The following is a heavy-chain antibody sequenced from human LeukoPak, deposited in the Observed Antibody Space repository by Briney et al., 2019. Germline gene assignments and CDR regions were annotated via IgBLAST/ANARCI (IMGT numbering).Heavy chain of an antibody. CDR3: ARRGGYSYDEFDY. CDR1: GYSFTSYW. CDR2: IYPGDSDT. Sequence: GESLKISSKGSGYSFTSYWIAWVREMPGKGLEWLGIIYPGDSDTRYSPSFQGQVTISADKSISTAYLQWSSLKASDTAMYYCARRGGYSYDEFDYWGQGTLVTVSS. V-gene: IGHV5-51*01. D-gene: IGHD5-18*01. J-gene: IGHJ4*02.